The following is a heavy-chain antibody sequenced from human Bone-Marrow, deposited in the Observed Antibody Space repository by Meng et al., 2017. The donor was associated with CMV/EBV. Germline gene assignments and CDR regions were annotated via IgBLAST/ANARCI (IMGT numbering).Heavy chain of an antibody. D-gene: IGHD2-8*02. CDR2: FSDNNFHT. CDR3: AKRFSFGGVIGH. J-gene: IGHJ4*02. Sequence: GESLKISCAASGFTFSTSAMTWVRQAPGKGLEWVSTFSDNNFHTYYADSVKGRFTISRDNSNNTLYLQMDSLRAEDTAVYFCAKRFSFGGVIGHWGQGTRVTVSS. CDR1: GFTFSTSA. V-gene: IGHV3-23*01.